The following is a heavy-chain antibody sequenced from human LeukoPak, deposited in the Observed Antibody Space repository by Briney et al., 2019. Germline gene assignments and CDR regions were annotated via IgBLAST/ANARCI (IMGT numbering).Heavy chain of an antibody. Sequence: GESLKISCKGSGYSFTSYWIGWVRQMPGKGLEWMGIIYPGDSDTRYSPSFQGQVTISADKSISTAYLQWSSLKASDTAMYSCARATGSYYSYYYMDVWGKGTTVTVSS. CDR2: IYPGDSDT. CDR1: GYSFTSYW. V-gene: IGHV5-51*01. CDR3: ARATGSYYSYYYMDV. J-gene: IGHJ6*03. D-gene: IGHD1-26*01.